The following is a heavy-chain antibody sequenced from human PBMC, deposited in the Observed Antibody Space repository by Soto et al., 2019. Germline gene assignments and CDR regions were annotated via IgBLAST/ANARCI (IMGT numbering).Heavy chain of an antibody. CDR2: INHSGST. CDR1: GGSFSGSC. V-gene: IGHV4-34*01. CDR3: ARARDFWSGYYYYYMEV. D-gene: IGHD3-3*01. Sequence: SETLSLTCAVVGGSFSGSCWSWIRRTLGQGLEWIGEINHSGSTNYNPSLKSRVTISVDTSKNQFSLKLSSVTAADTAVYYCARARDFWSGYYYYYMEVWGKGTTVTVSS. J-gene: IGHJ6*03.